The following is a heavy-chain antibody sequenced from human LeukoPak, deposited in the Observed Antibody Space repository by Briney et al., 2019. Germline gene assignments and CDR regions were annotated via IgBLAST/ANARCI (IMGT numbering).Heavy chain of an antibody. CDR3: ARDYPMYYDFWSGYSPRGAFDI. J-gene: IGHJ3*02. Sequence: SETLSLTCTVSGGSISSSSYYWGWIRQPPGKGLEWIGSIYYSGSTYYNPSLKSRVTISVDTSKNQFSLKLSSVTAADTAVYYCARDYPMYYDFWSGYSPRGAFDIWGQGTMVTVSS. CDR2: IYYSGST. D-gene: IGHD3-3*01. V-gene: IGHV4-39*07. CDR1: GGSISSSSYY.